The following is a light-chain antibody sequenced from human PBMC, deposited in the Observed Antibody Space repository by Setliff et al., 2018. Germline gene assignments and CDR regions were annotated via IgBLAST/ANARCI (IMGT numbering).Light chain of an antibody. J-gene: IGLJ1*01. Sequence: SYELTQPPSVPVSPGQTASITCSGDKLGDKYACWYQQKPGQSPVLVIYQDTKRPSGTPERFSGSNSGNTATLTISGTQAMDEADYYCQAWDSSTEVFGTGTKVTVL. V-gene: IGLV3-1*01. CDR1: KLGDKY. CDR3: QAWDSSTEV. CDR2: QDT.